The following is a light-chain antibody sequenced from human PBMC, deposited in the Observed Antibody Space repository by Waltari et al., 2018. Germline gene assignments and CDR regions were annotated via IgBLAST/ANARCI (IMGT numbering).Light chain of an antibody. V-gene: IGKV1-5*01. J-gene: IGKJ1*01. Sequence: DIVMTQSPDSLAVSLGERATITCRASQNINDYLAWYQQKPGKAPKVLLQKASSLESGVPSRFSGSGSGTEFTLTISSLQPDDFATYYCQQYGSSSRTFGQGTKVEL. CDR1: QNINDY. CDR2: KAS. CDR3: QQYGSSSRT.